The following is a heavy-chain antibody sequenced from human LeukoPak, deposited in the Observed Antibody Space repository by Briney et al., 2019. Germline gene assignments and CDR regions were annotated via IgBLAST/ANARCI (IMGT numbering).Heavy chain of an antibody. CDR2: ISDSGGTT. D-gene: IGHD3-16*01. CDR3: ASRWGHSFDH. Sequence: GGSLRLSCAASGISFSSYVMSWVRQAPGKGLEWVPVISDSGGTTYYADSVKGRFTISRDNSKNTLYLQMNSLRAEDTAIYYCASRWGHSFDHWGQGTLVTVSS. J-gene: IGHJ4*02. CDR1: GISFSSYV. V-gene: IGHV3-23*01.